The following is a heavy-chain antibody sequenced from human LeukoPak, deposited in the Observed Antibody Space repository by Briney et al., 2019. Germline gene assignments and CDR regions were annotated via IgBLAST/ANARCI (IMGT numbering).Heavy chain of an antibody. CDR2: IKEDGSEK. CDR3: ARFHSDYFDY. CDR1: GFTFSSYR. V-gene: IGHV3-7*01. J-gene: IGHJ4*02. Sequence: PGGSLRLSCAASGFTFSSYRMSWVRQAPGKGLEWVANIKEDGSEKDYMDFVKGRFTISRDNAKNSLYLQMNSLRAEDAAVYYCARFHSDYFDYWGQGTLVNVSS. D-gene: IGHD4-11*01.